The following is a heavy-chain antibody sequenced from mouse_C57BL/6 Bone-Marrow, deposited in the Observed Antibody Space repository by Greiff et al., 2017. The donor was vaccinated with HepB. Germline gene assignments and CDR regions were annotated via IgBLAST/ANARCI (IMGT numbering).Heavy chain of an antibody. CDR1: GFAFSDYG. CDR2: ISSGSSTI. CDR3: AITGTGYFDY. D-gene: IGHD4-1*01. J-gene: IGHJ2*01. V-gene: IGHV5-17*01. Sequence: EVHLVESGGGLVKPGGSLKLSCAASGFAFSDYGMHWVRQTPEKGLEWVAYISSGSSTIYYADTVKGRFTISRDNAKNTLFLQRTSLRSEDSAMYYCAITGTGYFDYWGQGTTLTVSS.